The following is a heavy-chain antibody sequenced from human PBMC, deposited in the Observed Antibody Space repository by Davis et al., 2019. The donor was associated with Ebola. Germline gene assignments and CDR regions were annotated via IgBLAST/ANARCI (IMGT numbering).Heavy chain of an antibody. D-gene: IGHD3-16*01. J-gene: IGHJ4*02. Sequence: PGGSLRLSCTVSGGSISSSSYYWGWIRQPPGTGLEWIVSFYYSGSTYYNPSLKSRVTISVDTSKNQFSLKLSSVTAADTAVYYCARHGYDYVWGSQLFPLDYYYFDYWGQGTLVTVSS. CDR3: ARHGYDYVWGSQLFPLDYYYFDY. CDR2: FYYSGST. CDR1: GGSISSSSYY. V-gene: IGHV4-39*01.